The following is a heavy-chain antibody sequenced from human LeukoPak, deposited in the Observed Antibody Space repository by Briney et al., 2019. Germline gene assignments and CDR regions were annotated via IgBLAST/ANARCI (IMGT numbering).Heavy chain of an antibody. CDR2: IIPILGIA. V-gene: IGHV1-69*04. J-gene: IGHJ4*02. CDR3: ARDRGDGYNYEGLDF. Sequence: GASVKVSCKVSGYTLTELSMHWVRQAPGHGLEWMGRIIPILGIANYAQKFQGRVTLTSDTSANTAYMDLSSLKSEDTAVYYCARDRGDGYNYEGLDFWGQGTLVTVSS. D-gene: IGHD5-24*01. CDR1: GYTLTELS.